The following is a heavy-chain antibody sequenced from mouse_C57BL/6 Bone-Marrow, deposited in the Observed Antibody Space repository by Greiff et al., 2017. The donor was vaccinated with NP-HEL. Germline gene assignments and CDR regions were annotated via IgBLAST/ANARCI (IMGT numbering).Heavy chain of an antibody. CDR1: GFTFSNYW. D-gene: IGHD3-3*01. V-gene: IGHV6-3*01. Sequence: EVKLMESGGGLVQPGGSMKLSCVASGFTFSNYWMNWVRQSPEKGLEWVAQIRLKSDNYATNYAESVKGRFTISRDDSKSSVYLQMNNLRAEDTGIYYCTGKGGRYFDVWGTGTTVTVSS. CDR2: IRLKSDNYAT. CDR3: TGKGGRYFDV. J-gene: IGHJ1*03.